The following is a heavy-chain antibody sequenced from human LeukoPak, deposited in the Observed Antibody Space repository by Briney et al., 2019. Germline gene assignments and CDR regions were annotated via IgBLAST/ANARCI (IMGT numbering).Heavy chain of an antibody. CDR1: GFTFSSYE. CDR3: ARTRYDFWSRYGVDIDY. CDR2: ISSSGSTI. Sequence: GRSLRLSCAASGFTFSSYEMNWVRQAPGKGLEWVSYISSSGSTIYYADSVKGRFTISRDNAKNSLYLQMNSLRAEDTAVYYCARTRYDFWSRYGVDIDYWGQGTLVTVSS. J-gene: IGHJ4*02. D-gene: IGHD3-3*01. V-gene: IGHV3-48*03.